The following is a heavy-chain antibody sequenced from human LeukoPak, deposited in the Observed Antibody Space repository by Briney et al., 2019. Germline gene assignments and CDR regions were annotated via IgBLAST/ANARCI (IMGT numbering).Heavy chain of an antibody. D-gene: IGHD4-17*01. CDR1: GFTFSSYG. Sequence: GRSLRLSCAASGFTFSSYGMHWVRQAPGKGLEWVAVIWYDGSNKYYADSVKGRFTISRDNSKNTLYLQMNSLRAEDTAVYYCARETTVTTIYYYYGMDVWGQGTTVTVSS. V-gene: IGHV3-33*01. J-gene: IGHJ6*02. CDR3: ARETTVTTIYYYYGMDV. CDR2: IWYDGSNK.